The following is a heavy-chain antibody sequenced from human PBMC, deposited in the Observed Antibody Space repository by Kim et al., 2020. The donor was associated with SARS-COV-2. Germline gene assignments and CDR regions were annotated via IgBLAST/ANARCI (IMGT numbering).Heavy chain of an antibody. V-gene: IGHV3-11*05. CDR3: ARDSISPLTAQGYYYGMDV. Sequence: GGSLRLSCAASGFTFSDYYMSWIRQAPGKGLEWVSYISSSSSYTNYADSVKGRFTISRDNAKNSLYLQMNSLRAEDTAVYYCARDSISPLTAQGYYYGMDVWGQGTTVTVSS. D-gene: IGHD2-8*01. CDR1: GFTFSDYY. J-gene: IGHJ6*02. CDR2: ISSSSSYT.